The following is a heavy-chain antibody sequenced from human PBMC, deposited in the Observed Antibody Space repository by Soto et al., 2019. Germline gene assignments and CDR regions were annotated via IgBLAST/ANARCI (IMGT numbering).Heavy chain of an antibody. V-gene: IGHV3-23*01. CDR1: GFTFSRYA. Sequence: GGSLRLSCTASGFTFSRYAMSWGRQAPGKGLEWVSTISNSGSSSYSADSVKGRFTISRDNSKNTLYLQMHSLRGEDTALYHCAKGLVAVSGLQWFDPWGQGTLVTVSS. J-gene: IGHJ5*02. CDR2: ISNSGSSS. CDR3: AKGLVAVSGLQWFDP. D-gene: IGHD2-21*02.